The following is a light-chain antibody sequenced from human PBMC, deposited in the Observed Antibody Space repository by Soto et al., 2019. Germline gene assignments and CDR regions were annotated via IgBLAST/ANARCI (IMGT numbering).Light chain of an antibody. CDR2: EVN. CDR3: SSFECSNILV. CDR1: RSDVGRYNY. V-gene: IGLV2-8*01. Sequence: QSALTQPPSASGSPGQSVTISCTGTRSDVGRYNYVSWYQLHPGKVPKLLIYEVNKRPSGVPDRFSGSKSGNTASLTVSGLQAEDAADYYCSSFECSNILVFGTGTKGTVL. J-gene: IGLJ1*01.